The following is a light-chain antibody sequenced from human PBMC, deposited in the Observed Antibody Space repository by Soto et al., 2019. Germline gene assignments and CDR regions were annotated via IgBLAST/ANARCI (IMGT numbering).Light chain of an antibody. J-gene: IGKJ2*01. CDR3: QQYKSYSRT. V-gene: IGKV1-5*01. CDR1: QSISSW. Sequence: DIPMTQSPSTLSASVGDRVTITCRASQSISSWLAWYQQKPGKAPKLLLYDASSLEGRVPSSFSGSGSGTEFTLTISSLQPGDFASYYCQQYKSYSRTFGQGTKLEI. CDR2: DAS.